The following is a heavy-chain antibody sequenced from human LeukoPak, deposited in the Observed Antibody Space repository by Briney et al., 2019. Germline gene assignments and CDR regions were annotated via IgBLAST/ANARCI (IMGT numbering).Heavy chain of an antibody. CDR3: AKQKGYCSGGSCYYSDY. V-gene: IGHV3-23*01. D-gene: IGHD2-15*01. J-gene: IGHJ4*02. CDR2: LSGSGAST. CDR1: GFTFSSYA. Sequence: GGSLTLSCAASGFTFSSYAMSWVRQAPGKGLEWVSTLSGSGASTSYADSVKGRFTISRDNSKNTLYLQMNSLRAEDTARYYCAKQKGYCSGGSCYYSDYWGQGTLVTVSS.